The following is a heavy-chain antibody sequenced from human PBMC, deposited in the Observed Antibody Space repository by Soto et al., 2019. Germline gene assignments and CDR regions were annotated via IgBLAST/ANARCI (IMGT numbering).Heavy chain of an antibody. J-gene: IGHJ6*02. CDR3: DRTDRDFYGLDV. V-gene: IGHV3-13*05. Sequence: ESGGGLVQPGGSLRLSCEASGFTFRNYDMHWVRQGTGKGLEWVSGISAAGDPDYADSVEGRFTISRENAQNSFFLQMNSLRVGDTAVYYCDRTDRDFYGLDVWGQGTTVIVSS. CDR2: ISAAGDP. CDR1: GFTFRNYD.